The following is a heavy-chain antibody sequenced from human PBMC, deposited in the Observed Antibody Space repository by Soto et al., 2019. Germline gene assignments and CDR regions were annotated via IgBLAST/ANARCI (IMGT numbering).Heavy chain of an antibody. V-gene: IGHV3-30-3*01. CDR3: ARGARSFYYYYGMDV. CDR2: ISYDGSNK. Sequence: GGSLRLCCAASGFTFSSYAMHWVRQAPGKGLELVAVISYDGSNKYYADSVKGRFTISRDNSKNTLYLQMNSLRAEDTAVYYCARGARSFYYYYGMDVWGQGTTVTVSS. CDR1: GFTFSSYA. D-gene: IGHD1-26*01. J-gene: IGHJ6*02.